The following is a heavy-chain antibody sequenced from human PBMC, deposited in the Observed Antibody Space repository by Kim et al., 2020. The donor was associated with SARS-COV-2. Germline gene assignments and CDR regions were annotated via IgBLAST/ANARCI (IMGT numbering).Heavy chain of an antibody. Sequence: GSEKRYLDSVEGRFTISRDNAKNSVYLHMNSLRVDDTAVYYCARERIGWSSWGQGTLVTVSS. CDR3: ARERIGWSS. J-gene: IGHJ5*02. D-gene: IGHD2-15*01. V-gene: IGHV3-7*01. CDR2: GSEK.